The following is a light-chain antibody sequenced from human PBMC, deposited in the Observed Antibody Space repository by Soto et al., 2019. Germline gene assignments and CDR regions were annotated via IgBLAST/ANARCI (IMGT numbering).Light chain of an antibody. J-gene: IGKJ5*01. CDR1: QSVSSN. V-gene: IGKV3-15*01. Sequence: EIVMTQSPATLSVSPGERATLSCRASQSVSSNLAWYQQKPGQAPRLLIYGASTRATGIPARFSGSGSETEFTLNISSLQSEDFADYYCQQYNNLSPITFGQGTRLELQ. CDR3: QQYNNLSPIT. CDR2: GAS.